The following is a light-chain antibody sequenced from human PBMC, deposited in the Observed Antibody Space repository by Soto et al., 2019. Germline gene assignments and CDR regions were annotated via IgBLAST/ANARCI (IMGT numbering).Light chain of an antibody. CDR1: ISNIGKSY. CDR2: DNI. V-gene: IGLV1-51*01. J-gene: IGLJ1*01. CDR3: GTWNSSLSAL. Sequence: QSALTQPPSVSAAPGQMVTISCSGSISNIGKSYVAWYHHLPGTAPTLPIHDNIKRPSRFPDRFTSSTFGSSPPLATTGLRTGDEAEYYCGTWNSSLSALFGSGTTATVL.